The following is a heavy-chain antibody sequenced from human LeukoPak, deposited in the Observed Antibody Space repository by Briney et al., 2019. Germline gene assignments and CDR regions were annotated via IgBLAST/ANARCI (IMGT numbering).Heavy chain of an antibody. Sequence: SETLSLTCSVSGGSISTYNWNWIRQPPGKGLEWIGYISYNGSPDYNPSFKSRVTMSVDTSKGHFSLKLTSLTAADTAVYYCARSRGTGSWHQEVFDYWGQGTLVTVSS. CDR2: ISYNGSP. D-gene: IGHD2-8*02. J-gene: IGHJ4*02. CDR1: GGSISTYN. CDR3: ARSRGTGSWHQEVFDY. V-gene: IGHV4-59*08.